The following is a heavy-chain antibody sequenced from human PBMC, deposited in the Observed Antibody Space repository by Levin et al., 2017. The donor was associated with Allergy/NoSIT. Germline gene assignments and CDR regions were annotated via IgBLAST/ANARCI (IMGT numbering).Heavy chain of an antibody. CDR1: GFTFISYS. D-gene: IGHD2-21*01. CDR2: ISTDGSNT. V-gene: IGHV3-74*01. CDR3: ARDPWHNNWFDP. J-gene: IGHJ5*02. Sequence: GGSLRLSCAASGFTFISYSMHWVRQAPGKGLVWVSHISTDGSNTNYADSVKGRFTISRDNAKNTLYLQMNSLRAEDTAVYYCARDPWHNNWFDPWGQGTLVTVSS.